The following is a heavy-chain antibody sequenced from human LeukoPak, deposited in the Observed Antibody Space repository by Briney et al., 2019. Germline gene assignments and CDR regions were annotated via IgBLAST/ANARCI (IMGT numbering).Heavy chain of an antibody. CDR1: GYSISSGYY. D-gene: IGHD6-13*01. CDR3: ARDRGSSWYYFDY. J-gene: IGHJ4*02. V-gene: IGHV4-38-2*02. CDR2: IYHSGST. Sequence: PSETLSLTCTVSGYSISSGYYWGWIRQPPGKGLEWIGSIYHSGSTYYNPSLKSRVTISVDTSKNQFSLKLSSVTAADTAVYYCARDRGSSWYYFDYWGQGTLVTVSS.